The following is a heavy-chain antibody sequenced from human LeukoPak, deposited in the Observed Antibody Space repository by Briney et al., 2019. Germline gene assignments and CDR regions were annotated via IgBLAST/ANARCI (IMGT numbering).Heavy chain of an antibody. J-gene: IGHJ4*02. D-gene: IGHD6-13*01. CDR1: GFTFDDYA. V-gene: IGHV3-9*01. CDR2: ISWNSGSI. CDR3: ARVSSSWSYYFDY. Sequence: GRSLRLSCAASGFTFDDYAMHWVRQAPGKGLEWVSGISWNSGSIGYADSVKGRFTISRDNAKKSLYLQMNSLRAEDTAVYYCARVSSSWSYYFDYWGQGTLVTVSS.